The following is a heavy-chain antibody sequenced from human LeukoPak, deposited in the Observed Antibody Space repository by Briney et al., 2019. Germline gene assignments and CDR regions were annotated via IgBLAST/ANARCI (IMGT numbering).Heavy chain of an antibody. CDR1: GFTFSSYS. CDR3: ARAFGYGDYEEGGFDY. Sequence: GGSLRLSCAASGFTFSSYSMNWVRQAPGKGLEYVSAISSNGGSTYYANSVKGRFTISRDNSKNTLYLQMGSLRAEDMAVYYCARAFGYGDYEEGGFDYWGQGTLVTVSS. D-gene: IGHD4-17*01. V-gene: IGHV3-64*01. CDR2: ISSNGGST. J-gene: IGHJ4*02.